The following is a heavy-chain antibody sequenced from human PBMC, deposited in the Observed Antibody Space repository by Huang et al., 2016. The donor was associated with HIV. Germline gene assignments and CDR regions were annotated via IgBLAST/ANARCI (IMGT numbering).Heavy chain of an antibody. CDR1: GFTFSHYS. D-gene: IGHD6-13*01. Sequence: EVVLVETGGGLVKPGGSLRLSCAGSGFTFSHYSMHWVRQAPGEGLEWVSTIISTLSYLWDADSGRGRFTIARDNANNSLYLQMNSLRVEDTAIYYCARPSSRSPDAFDVWGQGTMVTVSS. CDR2: IISTLSYL. V-gene: IGHV3-21*01. J-gene: IGHJ3*01. CDR3: ARPSSRSPDAFDV.